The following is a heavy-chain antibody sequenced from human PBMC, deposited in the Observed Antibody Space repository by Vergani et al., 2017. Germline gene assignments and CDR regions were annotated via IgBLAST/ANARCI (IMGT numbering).Heavy chain of an antibody. J-gene: IGHJ6*02. Sequence: QVQLVESGGGVVQPGRSLRLSCAASGFTFSSYGMHWVRQAPGKGLEWVAVISYDGSNKYYADSVKGRFTISRDNSKNTLYLQMNSLRAEDTAVYYCARGWQQLVRTSGYYGMDVWGQGTTVTVSS. V-gene: IGHV3-30*03. CDR1: GFTFSSYG. CDR2: ISYDGSNK. CDR3: ARGWQQLVRTSGYYGMDV. D-gene: IGHD6-6*01.